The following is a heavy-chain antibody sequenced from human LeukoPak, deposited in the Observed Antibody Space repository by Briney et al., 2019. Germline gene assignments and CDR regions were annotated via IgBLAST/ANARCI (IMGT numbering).Heavy chain of an antibody. J-gene: IGHJ6*03. D-gene: IGHD3-22*01. CDR1: GFTFGDYV. CDR3: TTDIPGYYYDSSGYLPYYYYMDV. V-gene: IGHV3-49*04. Sequence: GGSLRLSCTASGFTFGDYVMSWVRQAPGKGLEWVGFIRSKAYGGTTKNAASVKGRFTISRDDSRSIAYLQMNSLKTEDTAVYYCTTDIPGYYYDSSGYLPYYYYMDVWGKGTTVTVSS. CDR2: IRSKAYGGTT.